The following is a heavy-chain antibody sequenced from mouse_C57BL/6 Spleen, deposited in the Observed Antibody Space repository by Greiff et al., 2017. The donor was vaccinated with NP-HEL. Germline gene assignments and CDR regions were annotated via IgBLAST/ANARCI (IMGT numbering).Heavy chain of an antibody. D-gene: IGHD1-1*01. CDR3: ARLLLRLGDFDV. V-gene: IGHV3-6*01. Sequence: EVQLQQSGPGLVKPSQSLSLTCSVTGYSITSGYYWNWIRQFPGNKLEWMGYISYDGSNNYNPSLKNRISITRDTSKNQFFLKLNSVTTEDTATYYCARLLLRLGDFDVWGTGTTVTVSS. J-gene: IGHJ1*03. CDR1: GYSITSGYY. CDR2: ISYDGSN.